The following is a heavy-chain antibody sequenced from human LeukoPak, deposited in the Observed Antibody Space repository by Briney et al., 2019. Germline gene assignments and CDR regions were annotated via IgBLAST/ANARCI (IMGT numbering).Heavy chain of an antibody. CDR3: ARSGERYQLLPFDY. D-gene: IGHD2-2*01. CDR1: GGSISSYY. CDR2: IYYSGST. V-gene: IGHV4-59*01. Sequence: PSETLSLTCTVSGGSISSYYWSWIRQPPGKGLEWIGYIYYSGSTNYNPSLKSRVTISVDTSKNQFSLKLRSVTAADTAVYYCARSGERYQLLPFDYWGQGILVTVSS. J-gene: IGHJ4*02.